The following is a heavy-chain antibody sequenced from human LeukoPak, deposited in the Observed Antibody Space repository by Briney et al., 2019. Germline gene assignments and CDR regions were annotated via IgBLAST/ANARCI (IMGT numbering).Heavy chain of an antibody. V-gene: IGHV3-30*18. J-gene: IGHJ6*03. CDR2: ISYDGSNK. CDR3: AKDPRSVSFDMDV. Sequence: GGSLRLSCAASGFTFSSYGMHWVRQAPGKGLEWVAVISYDGSNKYYADSVKGRFTISRDNSKNTLYLQMNSLRAEDTAVYYCAKDPRSVSFDMDVWGKGTTVTVSS. D-gene: IGHD3-10*01. CDR1: GFTFSSYG.